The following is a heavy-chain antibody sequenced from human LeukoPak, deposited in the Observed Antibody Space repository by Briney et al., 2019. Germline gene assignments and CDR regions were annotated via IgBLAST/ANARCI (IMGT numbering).Heavy chain of an antibody. Sequence: GRSLRLSCAASGFTFSSYSMNWVRQAPGKGLEWVSSISSSSSYIYYADSVKGRFTISRDNAKNSLYLQMNSLRAEDTAVYYCARDKMATIISCDYWGQGTLVTVSS. CDR2: ISSSSSYI. CDR3: ARDKMATIISCDY. CDR1: GFTFSSYS. D-gene: IGHD5-24*01. J-gene: IGHJ4*02. V-gene: IGHV3-21*01.